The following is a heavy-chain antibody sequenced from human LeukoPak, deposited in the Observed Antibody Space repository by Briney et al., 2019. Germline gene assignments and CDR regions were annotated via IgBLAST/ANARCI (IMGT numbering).Heavy chain of an antibody. V-gene: IGHV4-34*01. CDR3: ARGSTGYSSGWGWVARTSFDY. CDR1: GGSFSGYY. Sequence: SETLSLTCAVYGGSFSGYYWSWIRQPPGKGLKWIGEINHSGSTNYNPSLKSRVTISVDTSKNQFSLKLSSVTAADTAVYYCARGSTGYSSGWGWVARTSFDYWGQGTLVTVSS. CDR2: INHSGST. J-gene: IGHJ4*02. D-gene: IGHD6-19*01.